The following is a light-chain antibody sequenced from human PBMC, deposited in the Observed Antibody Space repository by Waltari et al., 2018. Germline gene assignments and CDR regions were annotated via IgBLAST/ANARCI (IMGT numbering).Light chain of an antibody. V-gene: IGKV3-20*01. J-gene: IGKJ2*01. CDR3: QQYSGSPYT. CDR1: QSVTNGN. Sequence: DIVLTQSPGTLSLSPEERATLSCRASQSVTNGNLAWYQQKPGQAPRILFYAAASRIDGIPDRFSGGGSGTDFTLTISRLEPEDSAVYYCQQYSGSPYTFGQGTKLEI. CDR2: AAA.